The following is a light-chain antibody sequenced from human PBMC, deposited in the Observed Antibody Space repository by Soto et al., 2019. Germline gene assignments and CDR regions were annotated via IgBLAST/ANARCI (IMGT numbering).Light chain of an antibody. Sequence: QSALTQPASVSGSPGQSITISCTGTSSDVGGYNYVSWYQHHPGKAPKVMIYEVSNRPSGVSDRFSGSKSGNTASLTISGLQAEDEADYHCSSYTRSSTRVLFGGGTKVTVL. CDR1: SSDVGGYNY. J-gene: IGLJ2*01. V-gene: IGLV2-14*01. CDR2: EVS. CDR3: SSYTRSSTRVL.